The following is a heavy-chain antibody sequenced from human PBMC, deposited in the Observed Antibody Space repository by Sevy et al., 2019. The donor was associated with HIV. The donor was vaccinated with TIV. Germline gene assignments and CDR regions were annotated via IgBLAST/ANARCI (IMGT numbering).Heavy chain of an antibody. J-gene: IGHJ4*02. CDR3: AREGCSKPHDY. CDR1: GFTFSNYA. V-gene: IGHV3-23*01. Sequence: GSLRLSCAASGFTFSNYAMSWVRQAPGKGLEWVSTFSFGCGKINYADSVKGRFTISRDNSKNTLYLQMNSLRAEDTALYYCAREGCSKPHDYWGQGTLVAVSS. D-gene: IGHD2-2*01. CDR2: FSFGCGKI.